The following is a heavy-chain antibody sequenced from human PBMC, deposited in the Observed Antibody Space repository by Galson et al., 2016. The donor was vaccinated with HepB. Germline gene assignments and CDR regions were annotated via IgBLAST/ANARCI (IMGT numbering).Heavy chain of an antibody. Sequence: TLSLTCTVSGGSISSGGYYWSWIRQHPGKGLEWIGYIYYSGSTHYSTSLQSRVTISVDTSKNQFSLKLSSVTAADTAVYYCARVRRDDRSGFYPDYWGQGTLVTVSS. CDR3: ARVRRDDRSGFYPDY. V-gene: IGHV4-31*03. CDR2: IYYSGST. D-gene: IGHD3-22*01. CDR1: GGSISSGGYY. J-gene: IGHJ4*02.